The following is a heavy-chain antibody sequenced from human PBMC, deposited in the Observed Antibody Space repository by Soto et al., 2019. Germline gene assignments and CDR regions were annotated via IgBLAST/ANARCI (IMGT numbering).Heavy chain of an antibody. CDR2: ISGSGGST. V-gene: IGHV3-23*01. D-gene: IGHD3-22*01. J-gene: IGHJ4*02. CDR3: AKDYKGRGSTMIVVVTLRTGYFDY. CDR1: GFTFSSYA. Sequence: EVQLLESGGGLVQPGGSLRLSCAASGFTFSSYAMSWVRQAPGKGLEWVSAISGSGGSTYYADSVKGRFTISRDNSKNTLYLQMNSLRAEDTAVYYCAKDYKGRGSTMIVVVTLRTGYFDYWGQGTLVTVSS.